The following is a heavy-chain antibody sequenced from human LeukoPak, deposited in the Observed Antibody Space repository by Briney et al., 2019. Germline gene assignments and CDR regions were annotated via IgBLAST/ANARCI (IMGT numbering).Heavy chain of an antibody. CDR1: GFTFDDYA. V-gene: IGHV3-9*01. CDR2: INWNSDSI. J-gene: IGHJ4*02. Sequence: GGSLRLSCAVSGFTFDDYAMHWVRQVPGKGLEWVSGINWNSDSIGYADSVKGRFTTSRDNANNSLYLQMNSLRAEDTAVYYCARVTLTSANFDYWGQGTLVTVSS. CDR3: ARVTLTSANFDY.